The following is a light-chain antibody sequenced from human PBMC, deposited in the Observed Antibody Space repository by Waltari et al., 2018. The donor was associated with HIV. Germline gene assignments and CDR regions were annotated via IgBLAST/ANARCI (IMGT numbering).Light chain of an antibody. CDR1: SSSIRAGARCD. Sequence: QSVLTQPPSVSGAPGRRVTISCTGRSSSIRAGARCDVDWYQQLPGTAPKLLIYGNNNRPSGVPDRFSGSKSGASASLAITGLQAEDEADYYCQSYDTSLSGSVFGGGTKLTVL. J-gene: IGLJ3*02. CDR2: GNN. CDR3: QSYDTSLSGSV. V-gene: IGLV1-40*01.